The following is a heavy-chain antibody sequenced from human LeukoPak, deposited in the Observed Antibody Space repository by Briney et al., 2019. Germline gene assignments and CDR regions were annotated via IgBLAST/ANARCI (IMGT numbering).Heavy chain of an antibody. D-gene: IGHD1-1*01. CDR2: IYYRGTT. Sequence: SETLSLTCTVSVGSTSDYYWNCIRQPPGKGLEWIGYIYYRGTTNYNPSLNSRVTISLDSSKNQFSLRLNSVTAAYTAIYYCARGPPRTGRERFFDYWGQGTLVSVSS. J-gene: IGHJ4*02. CDR1: VGSTSDYY. CDR3: ARGPPRTGRERFFDY. V-gene: IGHV4-59*01.